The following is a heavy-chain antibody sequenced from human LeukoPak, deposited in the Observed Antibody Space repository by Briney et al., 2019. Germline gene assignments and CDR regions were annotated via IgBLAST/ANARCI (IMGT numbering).Heavy chain of an antibody. CDR1: GFTFSSYS. CDR2: VSPSSSTM. Sequence: AGSPRLSCAASGFTFSSYSTNWGRPAPGKGLEWVSYVSPSSSTMLYADSVDGRFTISRDNAKNSLYLHMNSLRDEDMAVYYCARAAYNSSPDCRGQGTMVTVSS. J-gene: IGHJ4*02. D-gene: IGHD6-13*01. V-gene: IGHV3-48*02. CDR3: ARAAYNSSPDC.